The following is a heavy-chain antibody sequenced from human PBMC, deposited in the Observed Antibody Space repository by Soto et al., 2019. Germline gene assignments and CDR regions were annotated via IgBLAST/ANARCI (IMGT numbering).Heavy chain of an antibody. CDR1: GFTFSDYY. CDR2: ISSGGSTI. D-gene: IGHD6-19*01. Sequence: PGGSLRLSCAASGFTFSDYYMSWIRQAPGKGLEWVSYISSGGSTIYYADSVKGRFTISRDNAKNSLYLQMDSLRAEDTAVYYCATDRGSGWYFDYWGQGTLVTVSS. V-gene: IGHV3-11*01. J-gene: IGHJ4*02. CDR3: ATDRGSGWYFDY.